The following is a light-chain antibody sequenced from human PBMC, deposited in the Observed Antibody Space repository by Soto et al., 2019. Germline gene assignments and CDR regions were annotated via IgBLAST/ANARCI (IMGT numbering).Light chain of an antibody. CDR2: GAS. V-gene: IGKV3-15*01. J-gene: IGKJ5*01. Sequence: EIVLTQSPDTLSVSRGESATLSCRASQRVYSNLAWYQQRPGQAPRLLIYGASTRATGVPARFSGRGSGTEFTLTISSLQSEDFAVYYCQQYTNWPPNTFGQGTRLEIK. CDR3: QQYTNWPPNT. CDR1: QRVYSN.